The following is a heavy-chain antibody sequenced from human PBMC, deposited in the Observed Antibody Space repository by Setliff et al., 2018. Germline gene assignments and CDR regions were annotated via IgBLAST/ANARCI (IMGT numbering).Heavy chain of an antibody. CDR1: GFSFTTFG. Sequence: ASVKVSCKASGFSFTTFGFSWVRQAPGQRLEWMGWISPYSGETNYAQKFQDRLSVTADTSSKTTYMELRSLTSDDTAVYFCTRSRAPRVVLAADFDFWGQGTLVTVSS. V-gene: IGHV1-18*01. CDR3: TRSRAPRVVLAADFDF. J-gene: IGHJ4*02. CDR2: ISPYSGET. D-gene: IGHD3-16*01.